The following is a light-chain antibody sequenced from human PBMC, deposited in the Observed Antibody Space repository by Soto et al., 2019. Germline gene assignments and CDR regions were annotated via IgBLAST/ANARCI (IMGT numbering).Light chain of an antibody. J-gene: IGKJ5*01. CDR3: QQYNNWPPAIT. CDR2: GAS. Sequence: EIELTQSPATLSLSPGERATLSCRASQNVYEYVAWYQHKPGQAPRLLMYGASTRAFGIPARFSGSGSGTEFTLTISSLQSEDFALYYCQQYNNWPPAITFGQGTRLEI. CDR1: QNVYEY. V-gene: IGKV3-15*01.